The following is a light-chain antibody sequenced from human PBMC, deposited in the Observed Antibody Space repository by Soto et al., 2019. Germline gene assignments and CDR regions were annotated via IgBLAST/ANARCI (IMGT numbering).Light chain of an antibody. CDR3: MQSKDLPLT. CDR2: EVS. V-gene: IGKV2-29*03. Sequence: DIVMTQTPLSLSVTPRQPASISCKSSRSLLHTDGKTYLSWYLQKPGQPPQLLIYEVSSRFSAVPDRLTGSGSGTEFTLKISRVEAEDVGIYYCMQSKDLPLTFGGRTKVEI. CDR1: RSLLHTDGKTY. J-gene: IGKJ4*01.